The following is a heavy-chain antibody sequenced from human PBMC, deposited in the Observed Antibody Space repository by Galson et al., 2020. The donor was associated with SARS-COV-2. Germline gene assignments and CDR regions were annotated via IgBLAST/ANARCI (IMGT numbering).Heavy chain of an antibody. Sequence: SENLSLTCAVSGDSISRGGYSWSWVLQPPGKGLEWIGYINHGGSAYYNPSLKSRVTISVDRSKNQFSLKVTSLTAADTAVYYCARVAVVIAHFDDWGQGTRVTVSS. CDR1: GDSISRGGYS. D-gene: IGHD3-16*02. CDR2: INHGGSA. J-gene: IGHJ4*02. V-gene: IGHV4-30-2*01. CDR3: ARVAVVIAHFDD.